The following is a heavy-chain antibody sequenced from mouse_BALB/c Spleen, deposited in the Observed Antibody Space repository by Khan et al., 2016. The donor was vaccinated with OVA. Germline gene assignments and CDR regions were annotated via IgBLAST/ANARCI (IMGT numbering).Heavy chain of an antibody. D-gene: IGHD2-14*01. CDR1: GYSFTAYY. CDR2: INPNTDTT. Sequence: VQLQQSGPDLVKTGASVKISCKASGYSFTAYYMNWVKLRHGKSLECIGRINPNTDTTNYNQKFKGKAILTVDTSSSTAYMELRSLTSEDSAVYFCARGYDFFAYWGQGTLVTVSA. J-gene: IGHJ3*01. CDR3: ARGYDFFAY. V-gene: IGHV1-26*01.